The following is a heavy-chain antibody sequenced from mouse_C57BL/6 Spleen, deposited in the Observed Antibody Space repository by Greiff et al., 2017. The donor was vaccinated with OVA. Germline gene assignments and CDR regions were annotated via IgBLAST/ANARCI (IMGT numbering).Heavy chain of an antibody. CDR3: AREGGYDYGRAWFAY. J-gene: IGHJ3*01. D-gene: IGHD2-4*01. V-gene: IGHV1-55*01. CDR1: GYTFTSYW. CDR2: IYPGSGST. Sequence: QVQLQQPGAELVKPGASVKMSCKASGYTFTSYWITWVTQRPGQGLEWIGAIYPGSGSTNYNEKFKSKATLTVDTSSSTAYMQLSSLTSEDSAVYDCAREGGYDYGRAWFAYWGQGTLVTVSA.